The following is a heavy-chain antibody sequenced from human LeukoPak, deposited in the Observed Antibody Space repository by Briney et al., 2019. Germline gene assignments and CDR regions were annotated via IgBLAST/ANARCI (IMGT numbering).Heavy chain of an antibody. CDR1: GFTFSGSA. Sequence: KPGGSLRLSCAASGFTFSGSAMHWVRQASGKGLEWVGRIRSKANSYATAYAASVKGRFTISRDDSKNTAYLQMNSLRAEDTAVYYCARVDPVQWSDLLDYWGQGTLVTVSS. J-gene: IGHJ4*02. CDR2: IRSKANSYAT. D-gene: IGHD2-15*01. V-gene: IGHV3-73*01. CDR3: ARVDPVQWSDLLDY.